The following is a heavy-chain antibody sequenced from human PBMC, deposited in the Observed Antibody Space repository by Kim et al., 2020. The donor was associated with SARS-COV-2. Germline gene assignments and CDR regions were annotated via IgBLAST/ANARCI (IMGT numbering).Heavy chain of an antibody. Sequence: GGSLRLSYAASGFTFSHYAMSWVRQAPGKGPEWVSGISDSADYIYYADSVKGLFTISRDNSKNTLFLQMNSLRAEDTAVYYCAKWREYCGSSTCFQNFDYWGQGTLVTVSS. J-gene: IGHJ4*02. D-gene: IGHD2-2*01. CDR2: ISDSADYI. V-gene: IGHV3-23*01. CDR1: GFTFSHYA. CDR3: AKWREYCGSSTCFQNFDY.